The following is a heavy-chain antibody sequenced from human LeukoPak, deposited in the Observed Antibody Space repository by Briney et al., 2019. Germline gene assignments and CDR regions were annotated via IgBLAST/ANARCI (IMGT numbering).Heavy chain of an antibody. V-gene: IGHV4-59*12. CDR3: ARARRGQQTYYFDY. D-gene: IGHD6-13*01. CDR1: GGSISNYY. CDR2: IYYSGST. J-gene: IGHJ4*02. Sequence: SETLSLTCTVSGGSISNYYWSWIRQPPGKGLEWIGYIYYSGSTNYNPSLKSRVTISVDTSKNQFSLKLSSVTAADTAVYYCARARRGQQTYYFDYWGQGTLVTVSS.